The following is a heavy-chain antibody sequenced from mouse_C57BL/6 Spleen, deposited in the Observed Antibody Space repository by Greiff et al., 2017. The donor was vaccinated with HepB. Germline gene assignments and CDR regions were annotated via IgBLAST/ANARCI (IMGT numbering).Heavy chain of an antibody. CDR2: IHPSDSDT. CDR1: GYTFTSYW. D-gene: IGHD2-1*01. V-gene: IGHV1-74*01. Sequence: VQLQQPGAELVKPGASVKVSCKASGYTFTSYWMHWVKQRPGQGLEWIGRIHPSDSDTNYNQKFKGKATLTVDKSSSTAYMQLSSLTSEDSAVYYCAISPPWSGYYGNTGDYAMDYWGQGTSVTVSS. CDR3: AISPPWSGYYGNTGDYAMDY. J-gene: IGHJ4*01.